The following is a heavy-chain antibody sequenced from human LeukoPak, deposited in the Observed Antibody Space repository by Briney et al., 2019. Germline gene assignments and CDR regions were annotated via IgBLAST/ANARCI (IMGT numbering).Heavy chain of an antibody. J-gene: IGHJ4*02. CDR1: GFTFSSYS. V-gene: IGHV3-48*01. D-gene: IGHD6-6*01. CDR2: ISTSSNTI. CDR3: AKDPHSSSLYYFDY. Sequence: GGSLRLSCAASGFTFSSYSMNWVRQAPGKGLEWISYISTSSNTIYYADSVKGRFTISRDNSKNTLYLQMNSLRAEDTAVYYCAKDPHSSSLYYFDYWGQGTLVTVSS.